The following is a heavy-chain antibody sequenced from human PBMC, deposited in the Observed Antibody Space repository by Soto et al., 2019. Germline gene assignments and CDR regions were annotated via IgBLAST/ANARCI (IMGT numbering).Heavy chain of an antibody. CDR3: AKCIQVNWNYDAFHI. CDR1: GFTFSSYS. Sequence: PGGSLRLSFAAFGFTFSSYSMSWVRQAPGKGRECVSHITASGGTTSYADSVKGRFTNSRDSSRNTLYLQMNSLRAEYTAVYYCAKCIQVNWNYDAFHIWGQGTMVTVSS. CDR2: ITASGGTT. V-gene: IGHV3-23*01. D-gene: IGHD1-7*01. J-gene: IGHJ3*02.